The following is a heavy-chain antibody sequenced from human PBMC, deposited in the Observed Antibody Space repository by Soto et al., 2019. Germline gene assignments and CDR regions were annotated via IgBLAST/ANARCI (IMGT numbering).Heavy chain of an antibody. V-gene: IGHV1-18*04. D-gene: IGHD6-13*01. CDR2: ISAYNGNT. CDR1: GYTFTYRY. CDR3: ARGIADIDP. Sequence: ASVKVSCKASGYTFTYRYLHWVRQAPGQALEWMGWISAYNGNTNYAQKLQGRVTITTDTSTSTAYMELRSLRSDDTAVYYCARGIADIDPWGQGTLVTVSS. J-gene: IGHJ5*02.